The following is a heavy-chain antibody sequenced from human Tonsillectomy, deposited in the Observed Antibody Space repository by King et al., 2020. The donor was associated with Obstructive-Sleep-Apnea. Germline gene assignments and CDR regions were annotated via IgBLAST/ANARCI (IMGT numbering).Heavy chain of an antibody. V-gene: IGHV3-30*04. CDR2: ISYDGSNK. CDR3: AREDPYSSVRYFDL. Sequence: VQLVESGGGVVQPGRSLRLSCVASGFNFSSYAMHWVRQAPGKGLEWVAGISYDGSNKYYADSVKGRFTISRDNSKNTLYLQMNSLRTDDTAIYFCAREDPYSSVRYFDLWGRDTLVTVSS. CDR1: GFNFSSYA. D-gene: IGHD6-19*01. J-gene: IGHJ2*01.